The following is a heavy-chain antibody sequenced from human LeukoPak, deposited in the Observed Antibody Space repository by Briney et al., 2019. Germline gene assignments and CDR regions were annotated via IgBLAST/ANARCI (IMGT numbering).Heavy chain of an antibody. J-gene: IGHJ3*02. Sequence: SETLSLTCTVYGGSFSGYYWSWIRQPPGKGLEWIGETNHSGSTNYNPSLKSRVTISVDTSKNQFSLKLSSVTAADTAVYYCARGPRYLDIWGQGTMVTVSS. CDR3: ARGPRYLDI. CDR2: TNHSGST. CDR1: GGSFSGYY. D-gene: IGHD3-9*01. V-gene: IGHV4-34*01.